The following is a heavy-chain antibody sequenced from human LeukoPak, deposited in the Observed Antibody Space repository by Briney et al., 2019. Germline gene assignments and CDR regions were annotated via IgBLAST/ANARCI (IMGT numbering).Heavy chain of an antibody. J-gene: IGHJ6*02. CDR1: GFTVSSNY. D-gene: IGHD5-24*01. Sequence: GGSLRLSCAASGFTVSSNYMSWVRQAPGKGLEWVSVIYSGGSTYYADSVKGRFTISRDNSKNTLYLQMNSLRAEDTAVYYCARDGRMATILRGYYYGMDVWGQGTTVTVSS. CDR2: IYSGGST. CDR3: ARDGRMATILRGYYYGMDV. V-gene: IGHV3-66*01.